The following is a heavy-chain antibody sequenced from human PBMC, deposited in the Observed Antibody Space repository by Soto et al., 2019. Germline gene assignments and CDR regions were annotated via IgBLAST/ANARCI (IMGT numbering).Heavy chain of an antibody. CDR3: ASTKGYCSGGSCYGDLDY. CDR1: GYTFTSYY. D-gene: IGHD2-15*01. CDR2: INPSGGST. V-gene: IGHV1-46*03. Sequence: GASVKVSCKASGYTFTSYYMHWVRQAPGQGLEWMGIINPSGGSTSYAQKFQGRVTMTRDTSTSTVYMELSSLRSEDTAVYYCASTKGYCSGGSCYGDLDYWGQGTLVTSPQ. J-gene: IGHJ4*02.